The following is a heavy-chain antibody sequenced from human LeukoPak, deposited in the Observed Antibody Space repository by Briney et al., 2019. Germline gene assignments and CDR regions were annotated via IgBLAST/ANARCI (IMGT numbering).Heavy chain of an antibody. CDR2: INPHSGGT. J-gene: IGHJ4*02. V-gene: IGHV1-2*02. D-gene: IGHD3-10*01. CDR1: GYTFTNYG. Sequence: ASVKVSCKASGYTFTNYGISWVRQAPGQGLEWMGWINPHSGGTNYAQKFQGRVTMTRDTSISTAYMELSRLRSDDTAVFYCARGGAFGEFFDYWGQGTLVTVSS. CDR3: ARGGAFGEFFDY.